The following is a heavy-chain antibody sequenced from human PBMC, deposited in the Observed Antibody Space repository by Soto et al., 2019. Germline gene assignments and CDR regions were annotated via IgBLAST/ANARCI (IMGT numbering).Heavy chain of an antibody. CDR1: GYTFTSYG. Sequence: ASVKVSCKASGYTFTSYGISWVRQAPGQGLEWMGWISAYNGNTNYAQKLQGRVTMTTDTSTSTAYMELRSLRSDDTAVYYCARDTLGYCTNGVCYTVRPDYYYYGMDVWGQGTTVTAP. D-gene: IGHD2-8*01. V-gene: IGHV1-18*04. CDR2: ISAYNGNT. J-gene: IGHJ6*02. CDR3: ARDTLGYCTNGVCYTVRPDYYYYGMDV.